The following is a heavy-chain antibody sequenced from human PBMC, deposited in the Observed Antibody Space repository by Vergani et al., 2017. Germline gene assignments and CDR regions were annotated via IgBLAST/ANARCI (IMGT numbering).Heavy chain of an antibody. Sequence: QLQLQESGPGLVKPSGTLSLTCTVSGGSISSHGYYWGWIRQSPGKGLEWIGKNHYVGSTYYNPSFKSRVTTSLDTSKTQFSLRLTSVTAADTAVYYCARNIYSGSYVDSGGPGTLVTVSS. V-gene: IGHV4-39*01. CDR1: GGSISSHGYY. CDR2: NHYVGST. CDR3: ARNIYSGSYVDS. D-gene: IGHD1-26*01. J-gene: IGHJ5*01.